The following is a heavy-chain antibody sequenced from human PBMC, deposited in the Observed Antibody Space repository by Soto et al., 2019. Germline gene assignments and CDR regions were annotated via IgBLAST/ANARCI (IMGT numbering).Heavy chain of an antibody. CDR2: ISGSGDNT. CDR3: AKAPLTVPPYFDY. Sequence: EVQVLESGGGLVQPGGSLRLSCAASGFTFINYAMSWVRQAPGKGLEWVSTISGSGDNTEYVDSVKGRLTISRDNSENTLYLQMNSLRAEDTAVYYCAKAPLTVPPYFDYWGQGTLVTVSS. D-gene: IGHD4-17*01. CDR1: GFTFINYA. J-gene: IGHJ4*02. V-gene: IGHV3-23*01.